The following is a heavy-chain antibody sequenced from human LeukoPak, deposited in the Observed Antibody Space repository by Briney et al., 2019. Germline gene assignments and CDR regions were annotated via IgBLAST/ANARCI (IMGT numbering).Heavy chain of an antibody. Sequence: PGGSLRLSCAASGFTFSSYAMHWVRQAPGKGLEYVSAISSNGGSTYYANSVKGRFTISRDNSKNTLYLQMGSLRAEDMAVYYCARDCSSTSCHPWGQGTLVTVSS. CDR1: GFTFSSYA. D-gene: IGHD2-2*01. CDR3: ARDCSSTSCHP. CDR2: ISSNGGST. J-gene: IGHJ5*02. V-gene: IGHV3-64*01.